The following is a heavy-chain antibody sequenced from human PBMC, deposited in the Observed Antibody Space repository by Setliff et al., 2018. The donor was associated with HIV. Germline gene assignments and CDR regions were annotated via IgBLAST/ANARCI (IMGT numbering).Heavy chain of an antibody. J-gene: IGHJ4*02. CDR1: GFSISSDYY. D-gene: IGHD3-22*01. V-gene: IGHV4-38-2*02. Sequence: KPSETLSLTCTVSGFSISSDYYGGWIRQPPGKGLEWIGSIYHSGSTYYNPSLQSRVTMAVDTSKNQFSLKLSSVTAADTAVYYCASYYGADEPSYYFDFWGQGTQVTLL. CDR2: IYHSGST. CDR3: ASYYGADEPSYYFDF.